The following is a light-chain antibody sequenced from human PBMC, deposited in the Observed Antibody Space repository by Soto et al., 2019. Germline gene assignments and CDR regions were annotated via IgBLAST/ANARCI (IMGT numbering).Light chain of an antibody. CDR3: QQSYNPPIT. J-gene: IGKJ5*01. V-gene: IGKV1-39*01. CDR2: AAS. Sequence: DIQMTQSPSSLSASVGDRVTITCRASQSISPYLNWSQQNPGKAPKLLIYAASSLQSGVPSRYSGSGSGTDFTLTILSLQPPDFASYYCQQSYNPPITSGQGTRLAIK. CDR1: QSISPY.